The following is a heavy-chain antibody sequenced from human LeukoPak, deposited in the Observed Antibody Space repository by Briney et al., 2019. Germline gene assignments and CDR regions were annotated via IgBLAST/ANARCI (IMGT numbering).Heavy chain of an antibody. J-gene: IGHJ3*02. V-gene: IGHV1-2*02. Sequence: ASVKVSCKASGYTFTGYYMHWVRQAPGQGLEWMGWINPNSGATNYAQKFQGRVTMTRDTSISTAYMELSRLRSDDTAVYYCARDDPIAARRALDIWGQGTMLTVSS. CDR1: GYTFTGYY. CDR2: INPNSGAT. CDR3: ARDDPIAARRALDI. D-gene: IGHD6-6*01.